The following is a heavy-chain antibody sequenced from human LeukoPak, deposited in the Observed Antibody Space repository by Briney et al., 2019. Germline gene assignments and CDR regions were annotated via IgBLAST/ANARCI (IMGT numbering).Heavy chain of an antibody. J-gene: IGHJ6*03. Sequence: VKASCKASGGTFSSYAISWVRQAPGQGLEWMGGIIPIFGTANYAQKFQGRVTITTDESTSTAYMELSSLRSEDTAVYYCASCTTWTRNYYYYMDVWGKGTTVTVSS. D-gene: IGHD1-1*01. CDR2: IIPIFGTA. CDR3: ASCTTWTRNYYYYMDV. CDR1: GGTFSSYA. V-gene: IGHV1-69*05.